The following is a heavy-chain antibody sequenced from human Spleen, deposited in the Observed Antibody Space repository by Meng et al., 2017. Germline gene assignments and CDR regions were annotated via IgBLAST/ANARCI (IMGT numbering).Heavy chain of an antibody. CDR3: AKDRDLWAGYYPLFAS. CDR2: ISYGGDST. J-gene: IGHJ4*02. Sequence: GGSLRLSCAASGFTFSSYAMSWVRQAPGKGLEWVSDISYGGDSTYYPDSVKGRFTVSRDNSKNTLFLHMNSLRAEDTAVYYCAKDRDLWAGYYPLFASWGQGTLVTVSS. D-gene: IGHD3/OR15-3a*01. V-gene: IGHV3-23*01. CDR1: GFTFSSYA.